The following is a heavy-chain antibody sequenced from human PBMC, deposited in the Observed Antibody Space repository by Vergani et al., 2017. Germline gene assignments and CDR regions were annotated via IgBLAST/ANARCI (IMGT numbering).Heavy chain of an antibody. D-gene: IGHD7-27*01. CDR1: GGSFSGYY. V-gene: IGHV4-34*01. J-gene: IGHJ4*02. CDR2: INHSGST. CDR3: ARSLGAAEVFDY. Sequence: QVQLQQWGAGLLKPSETLSLTCAVYGGSFSGYYWSWIRHPPGKGLEWIGEINHSGSTNYNPSLKSRVTISVDTSKNQFSLKLSSVTAADTAVYYCARSLGAAEVFDYWGQGTLVTVSA.